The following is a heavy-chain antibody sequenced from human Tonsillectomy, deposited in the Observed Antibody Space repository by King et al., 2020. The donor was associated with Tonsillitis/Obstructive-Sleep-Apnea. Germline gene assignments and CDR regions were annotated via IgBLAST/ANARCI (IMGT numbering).Heavy chain of an antibody. Sequence: QLVQSGGGVVQPGRSLRLSCAASGFTFSSYGMHWVRQAPGKGLEWVAVIWYDGSNKYYADSVKGRFTMSRDNSKNTLYLQMNSLRAEDTAVYYCAREKWGIAARLGAFDIWGQGTMVTVSS. CDR2: IWYDGSNK. V-gene: IGHV3-33*01. D-gene: IGHD6-6*01. J-gene: IGHJ3*02. CDR3: AREKWGIAARLGAFDI. CDR1: GFTFSSYG.